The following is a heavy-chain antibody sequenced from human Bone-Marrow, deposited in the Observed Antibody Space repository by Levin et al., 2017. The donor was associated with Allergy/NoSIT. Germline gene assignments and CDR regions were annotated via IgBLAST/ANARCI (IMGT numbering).Heavy chain of an antibody. CDR1: GHTFSNYW. D-gene: IGHD6-13*01. J-gene: IGHJ4*02. V-gene: IGHV5-51*01. CDR3: VTSSSSWFEEGVFDY. CDR2: SWPGDSDT. Sequence: KVSCKGSGHTFSNYWIAWVRQMSGKGLEWMGTSWPGDSDTRYSPSFQGQVTISADRSISTAYLQWSSLKASDTAIYYCVTSSSSWFEEGVFDYWGLGTLVTVSS.